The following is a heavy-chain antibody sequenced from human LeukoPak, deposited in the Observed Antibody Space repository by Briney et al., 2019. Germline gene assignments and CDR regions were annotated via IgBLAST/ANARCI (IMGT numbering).Heavy chain of an antibody. CDR2: ISGSGGST. CDR3: AKNLERGSVAGSWY. Sequence: GGSLRLSCAASGFTFSDYYMSWVRQAPGKGLEWVSAISGSGGSTYYADSVKGRFTISRDNSKNTLYVQMDSLRAEDTAVYYCAKNLERGSVAGSWYWGQGTLVTVSS. J-gene: IGHJ4*02. V-gene: IGHV3-23*01. CDR1: GFTFSDYY. D-gene: IGHD6-19*01.